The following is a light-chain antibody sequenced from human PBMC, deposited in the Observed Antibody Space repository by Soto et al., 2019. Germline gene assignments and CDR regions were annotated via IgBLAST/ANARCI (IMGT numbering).Light chain of an antibody. CDR1: SSDVGGYNY. J-gene: IGLJ2*01. Sequence: QSALTQPPSASGSPGQSVTISCTGSSSDVGGYNYVSWYQQHPGKAPKLMIYEVSKRPSGVPDRLSGSTSGNTASLTVSGLQAEDEAAYYCSSYGGSNTVVFGGGTKLTVL. CDR2: EVS. V-gene: IGLV2-8*01. CDR3: SSYGGSNTVV.